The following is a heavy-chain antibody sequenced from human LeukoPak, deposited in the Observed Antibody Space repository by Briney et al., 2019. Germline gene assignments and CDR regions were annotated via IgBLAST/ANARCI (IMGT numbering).Heavy chain of an antibody. V-gene: IGHV4-39*07. CDR3: ARSIVVVVAATGGWFDP. D-gene: IGHD2-15*01. CDR1: GGSISSSSYY. CDR2: IYYSGST. J-gene: IGHJ5*02. Sequence: SETLSHTCTVSGGSISSSSYYWGWIRQPPGKGLEWIGSIYYSGSTYYNPSLKSRVTISVDTSKNQFSLKLSSVTAADTAVYYCARSIVVVVAATGGWFDPWGQGTLVTVSS.